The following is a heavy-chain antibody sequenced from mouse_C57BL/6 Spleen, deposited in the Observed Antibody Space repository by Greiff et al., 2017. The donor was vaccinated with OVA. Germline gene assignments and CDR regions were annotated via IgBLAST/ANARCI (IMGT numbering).Heavy chain of an antibody. CDR2: IDPSDSET. V-gene: IGHV1-52*01. D-gene: IGHD1-1*01. CDR3: ARTPVVAKDYAMDY. CDR1: GYTFTSYW. J-gene: IGHJ4*01. Sequence: VQLQQPGAELVRPGSSVKLSCKASGYTFTSYWMHWVKQRPIQGLEWIGNIDPSDSETHYNQKFKDKATLTVDKSSSTAYMQLSSLTSEDSAVYYGARTPVVAKDYAMDYWGQGTSVTVSS.